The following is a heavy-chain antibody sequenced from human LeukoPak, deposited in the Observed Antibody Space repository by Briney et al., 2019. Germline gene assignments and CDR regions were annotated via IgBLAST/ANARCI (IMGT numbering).Heavy chain of an antibody. CDR2: ISYDGSNK. Sequence: GGSLRLSCAASGFTFSSYAMHWVRQAPGKGLEWVAVISYDGSNKYYADSVKGRFTISRDNSKNTLYLQMNSLRAEDTAVYYCAKGGHCSSTNCHDGRMDVWGKGTTVTVSS. D-gene: IGHD2-2*01. CDR1: GFTFSSYA. CDR3: AKGGHCSSTNCHDGRMDV. J-gene: IGHJ6*04. V-gene: IGHV3-30-3*01.